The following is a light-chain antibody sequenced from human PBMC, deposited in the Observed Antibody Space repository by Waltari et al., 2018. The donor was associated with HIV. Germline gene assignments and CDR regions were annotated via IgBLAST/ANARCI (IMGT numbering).Light chain of an antibody. J-gene: IGLJ3*02. V-gene: IGLV2-14*01. CDR2: EVS. CDR3: SSYTTSSTLVV. CDR1: SSDVGVYDY. Sequence: QSALTQPASVSGSPGQSITISCTGTSSDVGVYDYVSWYQQHPGKAPKLMIFEVSSRPSGVSSRFSASKSGNTASLTISGLRAEDEADYYCSSYTTSSTLVVFGGGTRLTVL.